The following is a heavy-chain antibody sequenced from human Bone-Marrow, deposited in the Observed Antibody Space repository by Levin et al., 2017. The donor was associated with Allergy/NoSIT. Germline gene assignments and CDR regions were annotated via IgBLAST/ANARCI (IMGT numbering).Heavy chain of an antibody. D-gene: IGHD3-3*01. CDR1: GYTVTDNI. V-gene: IGHV7-4-1*02. CDR3: ARGPPDYDFWSGYNWFDP. J-gene: IGHJ5*02. Sequence: ASVKVSCKASGYTVTDNIMNWLRQAPGQGLEWMGWIDTNTGRPTYAQAFTGRVVFSLDTPVTTAYLQISSLKIDDTAVYYCARGPPDYDFWSGYNWFDPWGQGTLVSVSS. CDR2: IDTNTGRP.